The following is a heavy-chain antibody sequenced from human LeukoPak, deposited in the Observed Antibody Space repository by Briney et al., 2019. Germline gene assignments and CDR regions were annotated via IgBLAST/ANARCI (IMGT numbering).Heavy chain of an antibody. CDR3: AKDGATAGHYYYYMDV. J-gene: IGHJ6*03. D-gene: IGHD5-12*01. CDR2: IRYDGTNK. V-gene: IGHV3-30*02. Sequence: GGSLRLSCEASGFTFGTFWMSWVRQAPGKGLEWVSFIRYDGTNKYCADSVKGRFTISRDNFKNTLYLQMNSLIAEDTAVYYCAKDGATAGHYYYYMDVWGKGTTVTISS. CDR1: GFTFGTFW.